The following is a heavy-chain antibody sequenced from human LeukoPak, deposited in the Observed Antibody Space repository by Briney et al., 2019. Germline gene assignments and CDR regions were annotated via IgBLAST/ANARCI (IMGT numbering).Heavy chain of an antibody. CDR1: GFTFSSYW. J-gene: IGHJ3*02. Sequence: GGSLRLSCAASGFTFSSYWMHWVRQAPGKGLVWVSRINSDGSSTSYADSVKGRFTISRDNAKNTLYLQMNSLRAEDTAVYYCAKDLPEHIVVVTATPGAFDIWGQGAMVTVSS. V-gene: IGHV3-74*01. D-gene: IGHD2-21*02. CDR3: AKDLPEHIVVVTATPGAFDI. CDR2: INSDGSST.